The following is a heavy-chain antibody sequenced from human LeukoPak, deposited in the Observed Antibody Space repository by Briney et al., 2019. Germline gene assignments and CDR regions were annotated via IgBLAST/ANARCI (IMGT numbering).Heavy chain of an antibody. J-gene: IGHJ4*02. CDR2: INPNSGGT. V-gene: IGHV1-2*02. D-gene: IGHD4-17*01. Sequence: ASVKVSCKASGYTFTGYYLHWVRQAPGQGLEWLGGINPNSGGTNYAQKFQGRVTMTRDTSISTAYMELSGLRSDGTAVYYCARTVPNTVTTLSYWGQGTLVTVSS. CDR3: ARTVPNTVTTLSY. CDR1: GYTFTGYY.